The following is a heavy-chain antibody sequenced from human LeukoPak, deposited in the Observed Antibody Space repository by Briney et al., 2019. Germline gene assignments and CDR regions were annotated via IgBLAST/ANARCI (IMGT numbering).Heavy chain of an antibody. CDR1: GFTFDDYA. Sequence: GGSLRLSCAASGFTFDDYAMHWVRQAPGKGLEWVSLISWDGGSSYYADSVKGRFTISRDNSKNSLYLQMNSLRAEGTALYYCAKDSVAVTGTGNIDYWGQGTLVTVSS. D-gene: IGHD6-19*01. V-gene: IGHV3-43D*03. J-gene: IGHJ4*02. CDR3: AKDSVAVTGTGNIDY. CDR2: ISWDGGSS.